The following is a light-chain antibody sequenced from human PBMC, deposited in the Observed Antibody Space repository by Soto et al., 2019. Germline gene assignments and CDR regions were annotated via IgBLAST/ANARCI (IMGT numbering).Light chain of an antibody. CDR3: QQYGSSRFT. V-gene: IGKV3-20*01. CDR1: QSVSSSY. J-gene: IGKJ3*01. CDR2: VAS. Sequence: EIVLTQSPGTLSLSPGERATLSCRASQSVSSSYLAWYQQKPGQAPRLLIYVASSRATGIPDRFCGSGSGTDFTLTISRLEPEDFAVYYCQQYGSSRFTFGPGTKVDIK.